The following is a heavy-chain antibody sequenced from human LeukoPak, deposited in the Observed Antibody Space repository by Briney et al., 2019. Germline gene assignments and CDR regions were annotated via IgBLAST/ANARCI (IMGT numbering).Heavy chain of an antibody. CDR1: GGSISSSSYY. D-gene: IGHD6-13*01. J-gene: IGHJ4*02. Sequence: SETLSLTCTVSGGSISSSSYYWGWIRQPPGKGLEWIGSIYYSGSTYYNPSLKSRVTISVDTSKNQFSLKLSSVTAADTAVYYCARRQSIEQLFDYWGQGTLVTVSS. CDR3: ARRQSIEQLFDY. V-gene: IGHV4-39*01. CDR2: IYYSGST.